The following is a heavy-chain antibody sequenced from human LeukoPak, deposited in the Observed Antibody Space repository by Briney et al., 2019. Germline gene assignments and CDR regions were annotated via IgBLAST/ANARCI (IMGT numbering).Heavy chain of an antibody. CDR2: IYSGGST. CDR1: GFTVSSNY. J-gene: IGHJ4*02. D-gene: IGHD3-3*01. CDR3: ARKYDFWSGLDY. Sequence: PGGSLRLSCAASGFTVSSNYMSWVRQAPGKGLEWVSIIYSGGSTFYADSVKGRSTFSRDNAKNSLYLQMNSLRAEDTAVYYCARKYDFWSGLDYWGQGTLVTVSS. V-gene: IGHV3-53*01.